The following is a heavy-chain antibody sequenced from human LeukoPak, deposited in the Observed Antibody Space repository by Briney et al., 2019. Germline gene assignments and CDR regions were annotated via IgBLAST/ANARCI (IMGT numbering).Heavy chain of an antibody. V-gene: IGHV3-21*01. Sequence: GGSLRLSCAASGFTFSSYSMNWVRQVPGKGLGWFSSISSSSSYIYYADSVKGRFTISRDNAKNSLYLQMNSLRAEDTAVYYCAKLGRITIFGVVHYWGQGTLVTVSS. J-gene: IGHJ4*02. CDR2: ISSSSSYI. CDR3: AKLGRITIFGVVHY. CDR1: GFTFSSYS. D-gene: IGHD3-3*01.